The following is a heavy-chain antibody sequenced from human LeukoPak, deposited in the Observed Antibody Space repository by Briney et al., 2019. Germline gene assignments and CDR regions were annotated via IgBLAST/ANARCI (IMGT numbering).Heavy chain of an antibody. Sequence: PSETLSLTCIVSGGSINSYYWSWIRQPPGKGLEWIGYVYYSVTTYYNPSLKSRVTMSVDTSKNQFSLKLSSVTAADTAVYYCASGPPYYDILTGYSPGYFDYWGQGTLVTVSS. J-gene: IGHJ4*02. CDR1: GGSINSYY. CDR2: VYYSVTT. CDR3: ASGPPYYDILTGYSPGYFDY. V-gene: IGHV4-59*08. D-gene: IGHD3-9*01.